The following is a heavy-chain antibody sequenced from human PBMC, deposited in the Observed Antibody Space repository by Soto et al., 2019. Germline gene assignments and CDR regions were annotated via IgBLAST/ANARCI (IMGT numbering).Heavy chain of an antibody. CDR1: GFTFSSYA. D-gene: IGHD2-15*01. J-gene: IGHJ4*02. Sequence: EVQLLESGGGLVQTGGSLRLSCAATGFTFSSYAMNWVRQAPGKGLEWVAGIDGGGGGTDYADFVKARVTISRDNSKNTLFLQMNSLGAEDTAIYYCAKVEYCSGGSCYMFDYWGQGTLVTVSS. V-gene: IGHV3-23*01. CDR2: IDGGGGGT. CDR3: AKVEYCSGGSCYMFDY.